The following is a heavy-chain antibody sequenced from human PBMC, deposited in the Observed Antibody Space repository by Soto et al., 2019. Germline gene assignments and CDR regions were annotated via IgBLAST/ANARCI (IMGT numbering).Heavy chain of an antibody. CDR3: GRCRSGQIVVFY. J-gene: IGHJ4*02. Sequence: GGSLRLSCAASGFDFGDYYMTWIRQAPGQGLEWLSSISSRGASISYADSVKGRFTMSRDNIENSLFLHMNGLRAEDTAVYYCGRCRSGQIVVFYWGQGTPVTVSS. D-gene: IGHD5-12*01. V-gene: IGHV3-11*01. CDR2: ISSRGASI. CDR1: GFDFGDYY.